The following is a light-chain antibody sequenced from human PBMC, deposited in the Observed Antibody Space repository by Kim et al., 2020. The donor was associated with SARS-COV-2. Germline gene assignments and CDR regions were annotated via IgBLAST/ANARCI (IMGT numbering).Light chain of an antibody. CDR1: QGIRSD. CDR2: DAS. CDR3: QQSNEYRPLT. V-gene: IGKV1D-13*01. Sequence: AIHLTQSPSSLSASVGDTVTITCRASQGIRSDLAWYQQKPGHAPTILIYDASTLENGVPSRFSGSGSGTEFSLTISSLQSEDFATYYCQQSNEYRPLTFGGGTKVDIK. J-gene: IGKJ4*01.